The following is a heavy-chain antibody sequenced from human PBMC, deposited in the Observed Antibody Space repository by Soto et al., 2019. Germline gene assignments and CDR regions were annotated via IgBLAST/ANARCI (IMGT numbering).Heavy chain of an antibody. V-gene: IGHV3-21*01. CDR1: GFTFSSYS. D-gene: IGHD3-3*01. CDR2: ISSSSSYI. Sequence: EVQLVESGGGLVKPGGSLRLSCAASGFTFSSYSMNWVRQAPGKGLEWVSSISSSSSYIYYADSVKGRFTISRDNAKDSLYLQMNSLRAEDTAVYYCARSPESYEFWSGPRYYYYMDVWGKGTTVTVSS. CDR3: ARSPESYEFWSGPRYYYYMDV. J-gene: IGHJ6*03.